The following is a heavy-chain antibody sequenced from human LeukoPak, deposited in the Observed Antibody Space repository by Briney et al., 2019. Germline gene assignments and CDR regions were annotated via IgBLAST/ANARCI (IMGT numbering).Heavy chain of an antibody. CDR1: GYTFTGYY. V-gene: IGHV1-2*02. CDR2: INPNSGGT. Sequence: ASVRVSCKASGYTFTGYYMHWVGQAPGQGLEWMGWINPNSGGTNYAQAFQGRVTMTRDTSISTAYMELSRLRSDDTAVYYCARDRGWLLNWFDPWGQGTLVTVSS. D-gene: IGHD5-24*01. J-gene: IGHJ5*02. CDR3: ARDRGWLLNWFDP.